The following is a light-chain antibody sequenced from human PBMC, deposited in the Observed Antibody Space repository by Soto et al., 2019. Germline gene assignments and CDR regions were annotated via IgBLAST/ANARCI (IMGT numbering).Light chain of an antibody. CDR2: AAS. Sequence: DIQITQTPSSLSASVGDRLTITCRASQSTTRFVNWYQQNRGTAPKPLVYAASSLQSGVPSRFSGSGSGTEFTLTTSSLQPEEFATYYCLQHNSYPRTFGPGT. CDR1: QSTTRF. V-gene: IGKV1-17*01. CDR3: LQHNSYPRT. J-gene: IGKJ3*01.